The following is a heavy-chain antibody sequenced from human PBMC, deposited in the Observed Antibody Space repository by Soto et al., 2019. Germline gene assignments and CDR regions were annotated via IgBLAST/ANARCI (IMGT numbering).Heavy chain of an antibody. CDR1: GFTFSSYA. Sequence: GGSLRLSCAASGFTFSSYAMHWVRQAPGKGLEWVAVISYDGSNKYYADSVKGRFTISRDNSKNTLYLQMNSLRAEDTAVYYCANQLVGATTLPVDYWGQGTLVTVSS. D-gene: IGHD1-26*01. V-gene: IGHV3-30-3*01. CDR2: ISYDGSNK. J-gene: IGHJ4*02. CDR3: ANQLVGATTLPVDY.